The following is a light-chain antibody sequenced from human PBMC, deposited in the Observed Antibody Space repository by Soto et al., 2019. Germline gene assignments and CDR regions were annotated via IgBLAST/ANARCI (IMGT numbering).Light chain of an antibody. CDR3: QQYGSSPA. Sequence: EIVLTQSPATLSLSPGERATLSCRASQSVRIFLAWYQQKPGQAPRLLIYDASNRATGIPDRFSGSGSGTDFTLTISSLEPEDFAVYYCQQYGSSPAFGPGTKVDIK. CDR1: QSVRIF. CDR2: DAS. J-gene: IGKJ3*01. V-gene: IGKV3-11*01.